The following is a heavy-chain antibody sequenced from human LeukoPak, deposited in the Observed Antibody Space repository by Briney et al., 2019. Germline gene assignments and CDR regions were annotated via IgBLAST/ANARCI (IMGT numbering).Heavy chain of an antibody. Sequence: GGSLRLSCAASGFTFSSYSMNWVRQAPGKGREWVSYISSSSSTIYYADSVKGRFTISRDNAKNSLYLQMNSLRAEDTAVYYCARDGSYYGSGNHDYWGQGTLVTVSS. V-gene: IGHV3-48*01. J-gene: IGHJ4*02. CDR1: GFTFSSYS. CDR2: ISSSSSTI. CDR3: ARDGSYYGSGNHDY. D-gene: IGHD3-10*01.